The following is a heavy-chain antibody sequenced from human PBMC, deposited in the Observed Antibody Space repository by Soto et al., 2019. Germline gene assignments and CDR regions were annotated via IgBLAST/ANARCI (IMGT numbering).Heavy chain of an antibody. D-gene: IGHD3-9*01. CDR3: ARGRVLTGSY. CDR1: GGSFSGYY. J-gene: IGHJ4*02. Sequence: PSETLSLTCAVYGGSFSGYYWSWIRQPPGKGLEWIGEINHSGSTNYNPSLKSRVTISVDTSKNQFSLKLSSVTAADTAVYYCARGRVLTGSYWGQGTLVTVS. V-gene: IGHV4-34*01. CDR2: INHSGST.